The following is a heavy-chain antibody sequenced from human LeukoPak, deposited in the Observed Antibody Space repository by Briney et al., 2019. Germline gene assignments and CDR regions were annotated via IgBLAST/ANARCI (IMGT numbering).Heavy chain of an antibody. CDR3: ARDRGGVGSYYDTPLGFDY. J-gene: IGHJ4*02. V-gene: IGHV3-66*01. Sequence: GGSLRLSCAASGFTVSSNYMSWVRQAPGKGLEWVSVIYSGGSTYYADSVKGRFTISRDNSKNTLYLQMNSLRAEDTAVYYCARDRGGVGSYYDTPLGFDYWGQGTLVTVSS. D-gene: IGHD3-22*01. CDR1: GFTVSSNY. CDR2: IYSGGST.